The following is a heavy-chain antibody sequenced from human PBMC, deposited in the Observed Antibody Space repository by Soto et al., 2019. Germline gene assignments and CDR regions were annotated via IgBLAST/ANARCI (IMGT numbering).Heavy chain of an antibody. Sequence: SQTLSLTCAISGDSVSSNGAAWNWIRQSPSRGLEWLGRTYYRSKWYNDYAVSVKSRININPDTSKSQLSLQLNSVTPEDTAVYYCARDKPDYFNRGIGFDTWGQGILVTVSS. CDR1: GDSVSSNGAA. D-gene: IGHD3-16*01. CDR2: TYYRSKWYN. V-gene: IGHV6-1*01. CDR3: ARDKPDYFNRGIGFDT. J-gene: IGHJ5*02.